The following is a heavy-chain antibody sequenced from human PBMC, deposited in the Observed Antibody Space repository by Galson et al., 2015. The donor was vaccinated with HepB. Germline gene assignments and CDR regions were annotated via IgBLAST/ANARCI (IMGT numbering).Heavy chain of an antibody. CDR2: IDLGDDK. D-gene: IGHD3-10*01. Sequence: PALVKPTQTLTLTCTFSGFSLTTTGMCVSWIRQPPGKALEWLARIDLGDDKFYTTSLKTRLTISKDTSKNQVVLRMTNMDPVDTATYLCARIATTVTSSGGLDSWGQGILVTVSS. V-gene: IGHV2-70*17. J-gene: IGHJ4*02. CDR3: ARIATTVTSSGGLDS. CDR1: GFSLTTTGMC.